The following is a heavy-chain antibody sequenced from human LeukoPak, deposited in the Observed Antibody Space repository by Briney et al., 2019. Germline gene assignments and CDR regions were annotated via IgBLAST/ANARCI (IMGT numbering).Heavy chain of an antibody. Sequence: GGSLRLSCAASGFTFSSYWMSWVRQTPGKGLEWVANIKQDGSEKYYVDSVKGRFTISRDNAKNSLYLQMNSLRAEDTAVYYCASALPRIQLWQGNYWGQGTLVTVSS. J-gene: IGHJ4*02. CDR1: GFTFSSYW. D-gene: IGHD5-18*01. CDR2: IKQDGSEK. CDR3: ASALPRIQLWQGNY. V-gene: IGHV3-7*03.